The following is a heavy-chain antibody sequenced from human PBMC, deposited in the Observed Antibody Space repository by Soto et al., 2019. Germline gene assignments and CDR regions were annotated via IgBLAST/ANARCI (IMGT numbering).Heavy chain of an antibody. CDR1: GFTFSSYA. D-gene: IGHD6-19*01. J-gene: IGHJ1*01. CDR3: AKGVPGIAVAGTGYFQH. V-gene: IGHV3-23*01. Sequence: PGGSLRLSCAASGFTFSSYATSWVRQAPGKGLEWVSGISGSGDSTYYADSVKGRSTISRDNSKNTQYLQMNSLRAEDTAVYYCAKGVPGIAVAGTGYFQHWGQGTLVTVSS. CDR2: ISGSGDST.